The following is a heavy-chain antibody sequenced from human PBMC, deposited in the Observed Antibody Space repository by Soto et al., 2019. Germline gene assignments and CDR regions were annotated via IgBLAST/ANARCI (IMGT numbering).Heavy chain of an antibody. CDR2: IYYSGST. D-gene: IGHD2-15*01. CDR3: AKARVMVVAGRTFDY. Sequence: SETLSLTCTVYGGPISSGGYYWSWIRQHPGKGLEWIGYIYYSGSTYYNPSLKSRVTVSVDKSNNQFSLKLRSVTAADTAVYYCAKARVMVVAGRTFDYCGHGTLVTVST. J-gene: IGHJ4*01. V-gene: IGHV4-31*09. CDR1: GGPISSGGYY.